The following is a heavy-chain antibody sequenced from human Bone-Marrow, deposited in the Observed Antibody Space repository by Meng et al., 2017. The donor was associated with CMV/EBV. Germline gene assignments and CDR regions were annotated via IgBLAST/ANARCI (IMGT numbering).Heavy chain of an antibody. CDR3: ARMTTVKGGDYFDY. Sequence: SETLSLTCTASGGSISSYYWSWIRQPPGKGLEWIGYIYYSGSTNYNPSLKSRVTISVDKSKNQFSLKLSSVTAADTAVYYCARMTTVKGGDYFDYWGQGTLVTGSS. D-gene: IGHD4-11*01. CDR2: IYYSGST. V-gene: IGHV4-59*01. J-gene: IGHJ4*02. CDR1: GGSISSYY.